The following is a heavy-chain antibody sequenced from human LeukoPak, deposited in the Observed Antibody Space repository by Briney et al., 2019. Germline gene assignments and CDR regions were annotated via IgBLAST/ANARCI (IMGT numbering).Heavy chain of an antibody. CDR3: ARRSGGTTTVNDGFEV. CDR1: GYTFTSYG. J-gene: IGHJ3*01. CDR2: ISAYNGNT. V-gene: IGHV1-18*01. D-gene: IGHD4-17*01. Sequence: ASVKVSCKASGYTFTSYGISWVQQAPGQGLEWMGWISAYNGNTNYAQKLQGRVTMTTDTSTSTAYMELRSLRSDDTAVYYCARRSGGTTTVNDGFEVWGQGTMVTVSS.